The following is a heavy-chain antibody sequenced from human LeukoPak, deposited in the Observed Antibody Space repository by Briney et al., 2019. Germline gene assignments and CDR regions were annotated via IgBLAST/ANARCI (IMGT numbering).Heavy chain of an antibody. Sequence: SVKVSCKASGGTFSSYAISWVRQAPGHGLEWMGRVIPIFGTANYAQKFQGRVTITTDESTSTAYMELSSLRSEDTAVYYCARDSVVTYWYFDLWGRGTLVTVSS. CDR2: VIPIFGTA. V-gene: IGHV1-69*05. CDR1: GGTFSSYA. CDR3: ARDSVVTYWYFDL. J-gene: IGHJ2*01. D-gene: IGHD3-22*01.